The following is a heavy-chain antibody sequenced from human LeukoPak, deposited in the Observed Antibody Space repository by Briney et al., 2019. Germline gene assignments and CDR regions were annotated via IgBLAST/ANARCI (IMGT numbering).Heavy chain of an antibody. Sequence: GRSLRLSCAASGFTFSSYAMHWVRQAPGKGLEGVAVISYDGSNKYYADSVKGRFTISRDNSKNTLYLQMNSLRAEDTAVYYCARDLKAGSGSYYSGGDYWGQGTLVTVSS. J-gene: IGHJ4*02. D-gene: IGHD3-10*01. CDR2: ISYDGSNK. CDR3: ARDLKAGSGSYYSGGDY. V-gene: IGHV3-30-3*01. CDR1: GFTFSSYA.